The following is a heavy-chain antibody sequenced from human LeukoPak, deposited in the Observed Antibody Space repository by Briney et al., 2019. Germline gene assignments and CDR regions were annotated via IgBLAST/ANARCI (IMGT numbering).Heavy chain of an antibody. CDR2: INQCGREI. Sequence: GGSLRLSCAASGFTFSNYWMSWVRQAPGKGLEWLANINQCGREIYSVDSVKSRFIISRDNGTNSLYLQINSQRDDDTAVYYCARDQDSMIVVRTTNWYCELWGHGTLVTVSS. CDR1: GFTFSNYW. D-gene: IGHD3-22*01. CDR3: ARDQDSMIVVRTTNWYCEL. V-gene: IGHV3-7*01. J-gene: IGHJ2*01.